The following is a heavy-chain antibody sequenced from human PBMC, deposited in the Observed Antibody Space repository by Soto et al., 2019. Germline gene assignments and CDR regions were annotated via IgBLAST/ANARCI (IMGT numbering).Heavy chain of an antibody. CDR3: ARKDKSGYFNWFDP. CDR2: IFPSDSDT. J-gene: IGHJ5*02. V-gene: IGHV5-51*01. Sequence: ESLKISCRTSGYRFTSYWIAWVRQMPGKGLEWMGIIFPSDSDTRYSPSFQGQVTISADRSTSTVFLQWASLKASNTAVYFCARKDKSGYFNWFDPWGQGTLVTVSS. D-gene: IGHD3-22*01. CDR1: GYRFTSYW.